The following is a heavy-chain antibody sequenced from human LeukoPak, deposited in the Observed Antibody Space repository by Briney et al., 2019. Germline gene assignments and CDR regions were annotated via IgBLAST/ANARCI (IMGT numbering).Heavy chain of an antibody. V-gene: IGHV3-23*01. CDR3: AKGSSSSRPYYFDS. CDR2: VIGSYT. CDR1: GFTFSSYV. J-gene: IGHJ4*02. Sequence: GGSLRLSCAASGFTFSSYVMSWVRQAPGEGLEWVSAVIGSYTYYADSVKGRFTISRDNSKNTLFLEMNSLRAGDTAVYYCAKGSSSSRPYYFDSWGLGTLVIVSS. D-gene: IGHD6-13*01.